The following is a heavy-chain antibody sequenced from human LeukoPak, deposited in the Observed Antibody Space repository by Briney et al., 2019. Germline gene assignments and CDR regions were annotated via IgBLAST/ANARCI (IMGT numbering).Heavy chain of an antibody. V-gene: IGHV3-30*18. Sequence: GRSLRLFCAVSGFTFTSYGMHWVRQAPGKGLEWVAFMSYDGSNEYYADSVEGRFTMYRDNSENTLHLQMNSLRVEDTAVYYCAKGRTRLTTTPFDYWGHGTLVTVSS. CDR1: GFTFTSYG. J-gene: IGHJ4*01. CDR3: AKGRTRLTTTPFDY. CDR2: MSYDGSNE. D-gene: IGHD4-17*01.